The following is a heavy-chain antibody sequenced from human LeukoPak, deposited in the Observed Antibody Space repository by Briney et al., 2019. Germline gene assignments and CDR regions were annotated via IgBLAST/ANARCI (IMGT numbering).Heavy chain of an antibody. Sequence: PSETLSLTCTVSRGSIIFSHFHWGWIRQPPGQGLEWIGSIYCSGNTYHNPSLKSRVTISVDTSKNQFSLKLSSLTAADTAVYYCARDRSNNWGLFDYWGQGTLVTVSS. CDR1: RGSIIFSHFH. CDR3: ARDRSNNWGLFDY. J-gene: IGHJ4*02. V-gene: IGHV4-39*07. CDR2: IYCSGNT. D-gene: IGHD1-1*01.